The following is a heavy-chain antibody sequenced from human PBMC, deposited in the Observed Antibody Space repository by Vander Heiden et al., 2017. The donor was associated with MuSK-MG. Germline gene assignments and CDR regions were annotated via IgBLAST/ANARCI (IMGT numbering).Heavy chain of an antibody. CDR1: GGSISRSSDY. CDR3: ARLGLAYYYYGMDV. J-gene: IGHJ6*02. D-gene: IGHD6-19*01. CDR2: IYYSGST. V-gene: IGHV4-39*07. Sequence: QLQLQESGLGLVKPSETLSATCTISGGSISRSSDYWGWHRQPQGTGLEWIGSIYYSGSTYYNPSLKSRVTISVDTSKNQFSLKLSSVTAADTAVYYCARLGLAYYYYGMDVWGQGTTVTVSS.